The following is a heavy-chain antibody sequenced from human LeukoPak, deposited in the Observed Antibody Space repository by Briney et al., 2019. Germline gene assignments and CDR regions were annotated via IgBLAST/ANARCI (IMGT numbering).Heavy chain of an antibody. Sequence: PGGSLRLSCAASGFTFSSYEMNWVRQAPGKGLEWVSYISSSGSTIYYADSVKGRFTISRDNAKNSLYLQMNSLRAEDTAVYYCARDSPLLYYGSDRHQDAFDIWGQGTMVTVSS. V-gene: IGHV3-48*03. CDR2: ISSSGSTI. CDR3: ARDSPLLYYGSDRHQDAFDI. CDR1: GFTFSSYE. D-gene: IGHD3-10*01. J-gene: IGHJ3*02.